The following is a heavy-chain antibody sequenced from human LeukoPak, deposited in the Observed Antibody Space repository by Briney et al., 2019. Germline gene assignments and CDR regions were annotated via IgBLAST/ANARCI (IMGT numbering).Heavy chain of an antibody. CDR3: ARGQVGAQRAFDV. V-gene: IGHV4-4*02. CDR2: IYHSGST. J-gene: IGHJ3*01. D-gene: IGHD1-26*01. Sequence: PSGTLSLTCAVSGGSISSSNWWSWVRQPPGKGLEWIGEIYHSGSTNYNPSLKSRVTISVDKSRNQFSLKLSSVTAADTAVYYCARGQVGAQRAFDVWGQGTMVTVSS. CDR1: GGSISSSNW.